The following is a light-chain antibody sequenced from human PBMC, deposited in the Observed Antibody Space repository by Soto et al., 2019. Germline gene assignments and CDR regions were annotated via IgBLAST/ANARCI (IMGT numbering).Light chain of an antibody. CDR2: DAS. CDR1: QSVSSY. J-gene: IGKJ1*01. CDR3: QQCGNWWT. Sequence: PGERATLSCRASQSVSSYLAWYQHKPGQAPRLLIYDASKRASGIPARFSGSGSGTDFTLTISSLEPEDFAVYYCQQCGNWWTFGQGTTVEIK. V-gene: IGKV3-11*01.